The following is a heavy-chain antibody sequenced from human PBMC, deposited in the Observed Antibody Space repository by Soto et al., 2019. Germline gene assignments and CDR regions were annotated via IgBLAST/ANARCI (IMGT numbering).Heavy chain of an antibody. Sequence: SVKVSCKASGGTFSSYAISWVRQAPGQGLEWMGGIIPIFGTANYAQKFQGRVTITADESTSTAYMELSSLRSEDTAVYYCASYCSSTSSYKDDVFDIWGQATMVTVS. V-gene: IGHV1-69*13. CDR3: ASYCSSTSSYKDDVFDI. D-gene: IGHD2-2*02. CDR2: IIPIFGTA. CDR1: GGTFSSYA. J-gene: IGHJ3*02.